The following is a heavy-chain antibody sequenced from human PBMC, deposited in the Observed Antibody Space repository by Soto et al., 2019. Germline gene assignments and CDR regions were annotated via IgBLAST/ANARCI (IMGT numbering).Heavy chain of an antibody. CDR1: GYTFTSYG. J-gene: IGHJ6*02. Sequence: QVQLVQSGAEVKKPGASVKVSCKASGYTFTSYGISWVRQAPGQGLEWMGWISAYNGNTNYAQKLKGRVTMTTDTSTGTAYMELRSLRSDDTAVYDCAREELPAAPYYYYYGMDVWGQGTTVTVSS. CDR2: ISAYNGNT. V-gene: IGHV1-18*04. D-gene: IGHD2-2*01. CDR3: AREELPAAPYYYYYGMDV.